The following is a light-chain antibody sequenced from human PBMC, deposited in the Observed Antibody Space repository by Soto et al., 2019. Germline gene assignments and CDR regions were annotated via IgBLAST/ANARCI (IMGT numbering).Light chain of an antibody. J-gene: IGKJ3*01. Sequence: EVVLTQSPGTLSLSPGERATLSCRASLGISSTYLAWYQQKPGQAPRLLIFGASSRATGIPDRFGGSGSGADFTLTISRLEPEDFAVYYCQQDGRSPFTFGPGTKVDIK. CDR3: QQDGRSPFT. CDR1: LGISSTY. V-gene: IGKV3-20*01. CDR2: GAS.